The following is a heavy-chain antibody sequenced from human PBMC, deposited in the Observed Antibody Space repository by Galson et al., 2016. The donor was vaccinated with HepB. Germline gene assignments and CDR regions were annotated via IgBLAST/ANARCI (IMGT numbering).Heavy chain of an antibody. CDR2: ISYSGSA. Sequence: TLSLTCTVSGGSISSGTYYWSWVRQHPGKGMEWIGYISYSGSAYYNPPLKSRDTKSVATSKNPFSLKLSAVTAADTAVYYCARGVLVWGQGTLVTVSS. CDR1: GGSISSGTYY. CDR3: ARGVLV. J-gene: IGHJ4*02. V-gene: IGHV4-31*03.